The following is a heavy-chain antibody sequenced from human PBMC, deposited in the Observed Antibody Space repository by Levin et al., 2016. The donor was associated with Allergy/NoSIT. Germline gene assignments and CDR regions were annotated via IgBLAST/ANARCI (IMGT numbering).Heavy chain of an antibody. Sequence: WVRQAPGQGLEWMGIINPSGGSTSYAQKFQGRVTMTRDTSTSTVYMELSSLRSEDTAVYYCARDVEVGCITIFCTGYYSLLYYYGMDVWGQGTTVTVSS. CDR3: ARDVEVGCITIFCTGYYSLLYYYGMDV. D-gene: IGHD3-9*01. CDR2: INPSGGST. J-gene: IGHJ6*02. V-gene: IGHV1-46*01.